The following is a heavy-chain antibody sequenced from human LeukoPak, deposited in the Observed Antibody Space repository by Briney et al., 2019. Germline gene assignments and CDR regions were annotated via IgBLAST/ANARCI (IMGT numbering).Heavy chain of an antibody. Sequence: EASVKVSCKASGYTFTSYYMHWVRQAPGQGLEWMGWINPNSGGTNYAQKFQGRVTMTRDTSISTAYMELSRLRSDDTAVYYCARVVGATVGFDYWGQGTLVTVSS. CDR2: INPNSGGT. CDR1: GYTFTSYY. CDR3: ARVVGATVGFDY. V-gene: IGHV1-2*02. D-gene: IGHD1-26*01. J-gene: IGHJ4*02.